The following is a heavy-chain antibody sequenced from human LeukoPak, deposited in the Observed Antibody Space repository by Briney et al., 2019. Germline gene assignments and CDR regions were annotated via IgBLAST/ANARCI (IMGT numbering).Heavy chain of an antibody. CDR1: GGSISSYY. J-gene: IGHJ4*02. V-gene: IGHV4-4*07. CDR3: AREGYDFWSGYQYYFDY. CDR2: IYTSGST. D-gene: IGHD3-3*01. Sequence: SETLSLTCTVSGGSISSYYWSWIRQPAGKGLGWIGRIYTSGSTNYNPSLKSRVTMSVDTSKNRFSLKLSSVTAADTAVYYCAREGYDFWSGYQYYFDYWGQGTPVTVSS.